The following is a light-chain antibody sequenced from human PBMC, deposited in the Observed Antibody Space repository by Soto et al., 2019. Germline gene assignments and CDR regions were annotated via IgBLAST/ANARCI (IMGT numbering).Light chain of an antibody. Sequence: DIVMTQSPDSLAVSLGERATINCKSSQSVLYSSNNKNYLAWYQQKPGQPPKLLIYWASTRESGVPDRFSGNGSVTVWYLTISSVQGEDVAVYYCKQYYSTPWTFGQGTKVEIK. CDR1: QSVLYSSNNKNY. J-gene: IGKJ1*01. V-gene: IGKV4-1*01. CDR2: WAS. CDR3: KQYYSTPWT.